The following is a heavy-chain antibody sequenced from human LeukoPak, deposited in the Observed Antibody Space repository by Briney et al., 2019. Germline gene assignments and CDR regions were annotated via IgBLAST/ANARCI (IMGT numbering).Heavy chain of an antibody. CDR1: GYTFTSYG. Sequence: GASVKVSCKASGYTFTSYGISRVRQAPGQGLEWMGWISAYNGNTNYAQKLQGRVTMTTDTSTSTAYMELRSLRSDDTAVYYCARKNYDILTGYYGGMCNYWGQGTLVTVSS. CDR3: ARKNYDILTGYYGGMCNY. CDR2: ISAYNGNT. J-gene: IGHJ4*02. D-gene: IGHD3-9*01. V-gene: IGHV1-18*01.